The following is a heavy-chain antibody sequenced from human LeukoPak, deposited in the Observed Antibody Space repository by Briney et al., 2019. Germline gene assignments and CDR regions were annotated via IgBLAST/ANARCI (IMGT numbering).Heavy chain of an antibody. J-gene: IGHJ4*02. CDR2: ISAYNGNT. CDR1: GYTFTSYG. V-gene: IGHV1-18*04. CDR3: ARDVDTAMVDY. D-gene: IGHD5-18*01. Sequence: ASVKVSRKASGYTFTSYGISWVRQAPGQGLEWMGWISAYNGNTNYAQKLQGRVTMTTGTSTSTAYMELRSLRSDDTAVYYCARDVDTAMVDYWGQGTLVTVSS.